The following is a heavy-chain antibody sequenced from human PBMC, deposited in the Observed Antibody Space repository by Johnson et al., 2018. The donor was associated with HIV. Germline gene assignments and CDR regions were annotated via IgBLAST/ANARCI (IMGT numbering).Heavy chain of an antibody. Sequence: MQLVESGGGLVKPGGSLRLSCAASGFTFTNAWMSWLRQAPGKGLEWIGRIKSKTDGGTIEYAAPAKGRFTISRSDSKNTLYLQMNSLTTEDTAVYYCATYTSMITMYVEIKGGAFDIWGQGTMVTVSS. CDR3: ATYTSMITMYVEIKGGAFDI. J-gene: IGHJ3*02. D-gene: IGHD3-16*01. CDR2: IKSKTDGGTI. CDR1: GFTFTNAW. V-gene: IGHV3-15*01.